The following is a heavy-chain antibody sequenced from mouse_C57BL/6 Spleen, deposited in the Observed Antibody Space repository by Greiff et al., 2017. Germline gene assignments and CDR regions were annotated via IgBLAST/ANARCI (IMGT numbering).Heavy chain of an antibody. J-gene: IGHJ4*01. CDR1: GFSLTSYG. Sequence: QVQLKESGPGLVQPSQSLSITCTVSGFSLTSYGVHWVRQSPGKGLEWLGVIWRGGSTDYNAAFMSRLSITKDNSKSQVFFKMNRLQADDTAIYYCAKRDYGNYAMDYWGQGTSVTVSS. D-gene: IGHD1-1*01. V-gene: IGHV2-5*01. CDR3: AKRDYGNYAMDY. CDR2: IWRGGST.